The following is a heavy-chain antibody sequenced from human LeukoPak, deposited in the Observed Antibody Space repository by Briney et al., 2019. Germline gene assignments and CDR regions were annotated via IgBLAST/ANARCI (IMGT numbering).Heavy chain of an antibody. CDR3: ARFGTYGGLDAFDI. CDR2: INHSGST. CDR1: GGSFSGYY. V-gene: IGHV4-34*01. D-gene: IGHD4-23*01. J-gene: IGHJ3*02. Sequence: SETLSLTCAVYGGSFSGYYWSWIRQPPGKGLEWIGEINHSGSTNYNPSLKSRVTISVDTSKNQFSLKLSSVTAADTAVYYCARFGTYGGLDAFDIWGQGTLVTVSS.